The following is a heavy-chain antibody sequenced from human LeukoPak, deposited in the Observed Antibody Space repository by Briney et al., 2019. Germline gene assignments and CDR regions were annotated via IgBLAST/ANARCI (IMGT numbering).Heavy chain of an antibody. CDR2: IYYSGST. J-gene: IGHJ4*02. CDR3: ARARDSSGYYPR. V-gene: IGHV4-30-4*01. D-gene: IGHD3-22*01. Sequence: SETLSLTCTVSGGSISSSSYYWSWIRQPPGKGLEWIGYIYYSGSTYYNPSLKSRVTISVDTSKNQFSLKLSSVTAADTAVYYCARARDSSGYYPRWGQGTLVTVSS. CDR1: GGSISSSSYY.